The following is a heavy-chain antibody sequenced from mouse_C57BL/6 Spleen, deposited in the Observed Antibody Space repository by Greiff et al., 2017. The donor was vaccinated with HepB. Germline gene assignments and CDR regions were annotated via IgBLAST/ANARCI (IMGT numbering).Heavy chain of an antibody. CDR2: IDPSDSYT. CDR3: ASAYYSNLYYYAMDY. Sequence: QVQLQQSGAELVRPGPSVKLSCKASGYTFTSYWMHWVKQRPGQGLEWIGVIDPSDSYTNYNQKFKGKATLTVDTSSSTAYMQLSSLTSEDSAVYYCASAYYSNLYYYAMDYWGQGTSVTVSS. J-gene: IGHJ4*01. D-gene: IGHD2-5*01. V-gene: IGHV1-59*01. CDR1: GYTFTSYW.